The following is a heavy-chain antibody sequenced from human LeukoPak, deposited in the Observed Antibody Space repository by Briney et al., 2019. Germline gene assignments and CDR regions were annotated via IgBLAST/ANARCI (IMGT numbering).Heavy chain of an antibody. D-gene: IGHD2-8*01. CDR1: GYTFTGYY. CDR3: ASMNGY. CDR2: INPNSGGT. V-gene: IGHV1-2*02. J-gene: IGHJ4*02. Sequence: ASVKVSCKASGYTFTGYYMHWVRQAPGQGLEWMGWINPNSGGTNYAQNFQGRVTMTRDTSISTAYMELSGLESDDTAVYYCASMNGYWGQGTLVTVSS.